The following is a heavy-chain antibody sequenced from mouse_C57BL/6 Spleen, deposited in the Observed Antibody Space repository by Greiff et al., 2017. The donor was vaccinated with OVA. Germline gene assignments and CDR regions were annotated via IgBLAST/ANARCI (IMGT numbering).Heavy chain of an antibody. J-gene: IGHJ4*01. Sequence: EVKLMESGGGLVKPGGSLKLSCAASGFTFSDYGMHWVRQAPEKGLEWVAYISSGSSTIYYADTVKGRFTSSRDNAKNTLFLQMASLRSEDTAMYYCAKAGLTGAMEYWGQSTSVTFSS. CDR1: GFTFSDYG. D-gene: IGHD4-1*01. CDR2: ISSGSSTI. CDR3: AKAGLTGAMEY. V-gene: IGHV5-17*01.